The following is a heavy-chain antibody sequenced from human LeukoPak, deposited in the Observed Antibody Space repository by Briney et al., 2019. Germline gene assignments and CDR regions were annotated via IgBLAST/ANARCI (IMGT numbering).Heavy chain of an antibody. CDR1: GFTFSTYW. CDR2: ISGSGDST. J-gene: IGHJ5*01. Sequence: GGSLRLSCAASGFTFSTYWMSWVRQAPGKGLEWVSTISGSGDSTYYADSMKGRFTISRDNSRNTLYLEVNSLRAEDTAIYYCGKSLYYYDSSFDFWGQGTLVNVSS. V-gene: IGHV3-23*01. D-gene: IGHD3-22*01. CDR3: GKSLYYYDSSFDF.